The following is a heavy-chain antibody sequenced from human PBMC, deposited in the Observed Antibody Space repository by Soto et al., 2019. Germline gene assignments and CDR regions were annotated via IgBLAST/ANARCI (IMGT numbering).Heavy chain of an antibody. CDR1: GGSFSGYY. V-gene: IGHV4-34*01. D-gene: IGHD3-3*01. CDR3: ARNLLEDDFWSGYRYYFDY. J-gene: IGHJ4*02. CDR2: INHSGST. Sequence: QVQLQQWGAGQLKPSETLALTCAVYGGSFSGYYLSWIRQPPGKGLECIGEINHSGSTNYNPSLKSRVTISVDTSKNQFSLKLSSVTAADTAVYYCARNLLEDDFWSGYRYYFDYWGQGTLVTVSS.